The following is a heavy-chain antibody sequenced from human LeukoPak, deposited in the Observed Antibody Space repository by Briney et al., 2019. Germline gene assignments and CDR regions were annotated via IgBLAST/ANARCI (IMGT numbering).Heavy chain of an antibody. CDR2: ISSSGSTI. J-gene: IGHJ6*03. D-gene: IGHD6-6*01. Sequence: TGGSLRLSCAASGFTFSDYYMSWIRQAPGKGLEWVSYISSSGSTIYYAASVKGRFTISRDNAKNSLYLQMNSLRADDTAVYYCAKRVEYSSSSGSYMDVWGKGTTVTVSS. V-gene: IGHV3-11*04. CDR1: GFTFSDYY. CDR3: AKRVEYSSSSGSYMDV.